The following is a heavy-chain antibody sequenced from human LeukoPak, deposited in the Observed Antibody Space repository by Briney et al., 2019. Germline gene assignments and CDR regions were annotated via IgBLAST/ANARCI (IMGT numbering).Heavy chain of an antibody. D-gene: IGHD6-13*01. CDR2: IIPILGIA. V-gene: IGHV1-69*04. Sequence: GSSVKVSCKASGGTFSSYAISWVRQAPGQGLEWMGRIIPILGIANYAQKFQGRVTITADKSTGTAYMELSGLKSEDTAVYYCARGGETAAGISSFFDYWGQGTLVTVSS. CDR3: ARGGETAAGISSFFDY. J-gene: IGHJ4*02. CDR1: GGTFSSYA.